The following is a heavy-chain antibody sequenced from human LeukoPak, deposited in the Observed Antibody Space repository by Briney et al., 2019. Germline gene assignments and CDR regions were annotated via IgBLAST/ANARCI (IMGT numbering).Heavy chain of an antibody. CDR3: ARDSRYCYDSSGYYTLDY. D-gene: IGHD3-22*01. J-gene: IGHJ4*02. Sequence: SETLSLTCTVSGGPISSGSYYWSWIRQPAGKGLEWIGRIYTSGSTNYNLSLKSRVTISVDTSKNQFSLKLSSVTAADTAVYYCARDSRYCYDSSGYYTLDYWGQGTLVTVSS. CDR1: GGPISSGSYY. CDR2: IYTSGST. V-gene: IGHV4-61*02.